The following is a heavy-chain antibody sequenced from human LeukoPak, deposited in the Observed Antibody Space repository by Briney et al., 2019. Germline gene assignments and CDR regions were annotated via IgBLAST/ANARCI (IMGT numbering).Heavy chain of an antibody. D-gene: IGHD3-22*01. CDR1: GSSISSSNW. CDR2: IYHSGST. V-gene: IGHV4-4*02. CDR3: ARRDSSGYLIIDY. J-gene: IGHJ4*02. Sequence: SGTLSLTCAVSGSSISSSNWWSWVRQPPGKGLEWIGEIYHSGSTNYNPSLKSRVTISVDKSKNQFSLKLSSVTAADTAVYYCARRDSSGYLIIDYWGQGTLVTVSS.